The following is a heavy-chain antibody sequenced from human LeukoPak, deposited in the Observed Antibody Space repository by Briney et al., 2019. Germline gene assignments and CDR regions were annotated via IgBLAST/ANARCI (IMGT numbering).Heavy chain of an antibody. CDR1: GYTFTGYY. J-gene: IGHJ5*02. V-gene: IGHV1-2*06. CDR2: INPNSGGT. CDR3: ARGYCSGGSCYPVENWFDP. Sequence: GASVKVSCKAAGYTFTGYYMFWVLQAPGQGLEWMGRINPNSGGTNYAQKFQGRVTMTRDTSISTAYMELSRLRSDDTAVYYCARGYCSGGSCYPVENWFDPWGQGTLVTVSS. D-gene: IGHD2-15*01.